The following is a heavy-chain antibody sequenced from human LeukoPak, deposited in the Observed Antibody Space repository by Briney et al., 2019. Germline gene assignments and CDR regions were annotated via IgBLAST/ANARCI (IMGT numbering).Heavy chain of an antibody. CDR1: GGTFSSYT. CDR3: ARVSSTRKYYYYYMDV. Sequence: GSSVKVSCKASGGTFSSYTISWVRQAPGQGLEWMGRIIPILGIANYAQKFQGRVTITADKSTSTAYMELSGLRSEDTAVYYCARVSSTRKYYYYYMDVWGKGTTVTVSS. CDR2: IIPILGIA. D-gene: IGHD2-2*01. J-gene: IGHJ6*03. V-gene: IGHV1-69*02.